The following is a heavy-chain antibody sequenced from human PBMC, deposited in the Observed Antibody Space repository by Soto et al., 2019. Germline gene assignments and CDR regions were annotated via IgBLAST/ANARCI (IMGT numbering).Heavy chain of an antibody. CDR2: IYYSGST. D-gene: IGHD2-21*01. V-gene: IGHV4-59*08. J-gene: IGHJ6*03. CDR3: ARHQRGTIAYYYYYMDV. Sequence: SETLSLTCTVSGGSISSYYWSWIRQPPGEGLECIGYIYYSGSTNYNPSLKSRVTISVDTSKNQFSLKLSSVTAADTAVYYCARHQRGTIAYYYYYMDVWGKGTTVTVS. CDR1: GGSISSYY.